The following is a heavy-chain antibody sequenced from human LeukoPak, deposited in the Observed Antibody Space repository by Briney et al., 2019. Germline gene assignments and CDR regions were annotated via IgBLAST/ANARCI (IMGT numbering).Heavy chain of an antibody. D-gene: IGHD3-22*01. J-gene: IGHJ4*02. Sequence: SVKVSCKASGFTFTSSAMQWVRQARGQRLEWIGWIVVGCGNTNYAQKFQERVTITRDMSTSTAYMELSSLRSEDTAVYYCARGLKRITMIVVVITATSYYFDYWGQGTLVTVSS. CDR3: ARGLKRITMIVVVITATSYYFDY. V-gene: IGHV1-58*02. CDR2: IVVGCGNT. CDR1: GFTFTSSA.